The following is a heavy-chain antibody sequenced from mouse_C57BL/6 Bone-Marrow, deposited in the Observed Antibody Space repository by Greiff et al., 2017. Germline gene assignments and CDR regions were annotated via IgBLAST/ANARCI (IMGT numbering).Heavy chain of an antibody. D-gene: IGHD1-1*01. CDR1: GYAFSSSW. Sequence: QVQLQQSGPELVKPGASVKISCKASGYAFSSSWMNWVKQRPGKGLEWIGRIYPGDGDTNYNGKFKGKATLTADKSSSTAYMQLSSLTSEDSAVYFCARRDDYYGSSFFDVWGTGTTVTVSS. CDR2: IYPGDGDT. V-gene: IGHV1-82*01. J-gene: IGHJ1*03. CDR3: ARRDDYYGSSFFDV.